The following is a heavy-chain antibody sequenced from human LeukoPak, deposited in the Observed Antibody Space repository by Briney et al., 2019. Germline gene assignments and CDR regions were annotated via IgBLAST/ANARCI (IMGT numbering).Heavy chain of an antibody. Sequence: PGRSLRLSCAASGFTFSSYAMHWVRQAPGKGLEWVAVISYDGSNKYYADSVKGRFTISRDNSKNTLYLQMNSLRAEDTAVYYCARDSSGSLMGYWGQGTLVTVSS. CDR3: ARDSSGSLMGY. V-gene: IGHV3-30-3*01. CDR1: GFTFSSYA. D-gene: IGHD6-19*01. CDR2: ISYDGSNK. J-gene: IGHJ4*02.